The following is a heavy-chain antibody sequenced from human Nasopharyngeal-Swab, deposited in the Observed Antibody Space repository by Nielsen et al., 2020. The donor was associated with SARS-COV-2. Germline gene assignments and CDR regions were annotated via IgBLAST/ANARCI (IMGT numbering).Heavy chain of an antibody. V-gene: IGHV3-74*01. Sequence: GESLKISCAASGFTFSSHWMHWVRQAPGKGLVWVSRISEDGSITTYAESVKGRFTISRDNAKNTLFLQMNSLRADDTAIYYCASQLGHPDSWGQGTVVPVSS. D-gene: IGHD2-2*01. CDR1: GFTFSSHW. CDR3: ASQLGHPDS. J-gene: IGHJ4*02. CDR2: ISEDGSIT.